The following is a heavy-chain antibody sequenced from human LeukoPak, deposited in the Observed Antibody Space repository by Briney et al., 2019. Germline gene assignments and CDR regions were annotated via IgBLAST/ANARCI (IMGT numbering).Heavy chain of an antibody. CDR3: TRDSPNLIVVVPAASDAFDI. CDR2: ISGSGGST. D-gene: IGHD2-2*01. J-gene: IGHJ3*02. Sequence: PGGSLRLSCAASGFTFSSYAMSWVRQAPGKGLEWVSAISGSGGSTYYADSVKGRFTISRDNSKNTLYLQMNSLRAEDTAVYYCTRDSPNLIVVVPAASDAFDIWGQGTMVTVSS. CDR1: GFTFSSYA. V-gene: IGHV3-23*01.